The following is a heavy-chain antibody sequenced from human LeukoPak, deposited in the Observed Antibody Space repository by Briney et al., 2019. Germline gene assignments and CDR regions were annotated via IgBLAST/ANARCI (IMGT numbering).Heavy chain of an antibody. CDR2: INDSGSN. Sequence: SATLSLTCAVYGGSFSGYYWSWIRQPPGKGLEWIGEINDSGSNNNYPSLKSRVTISVDTSKNQFSLRLSSVTAADTAVYYCARIKGVVVPAANVFDLWGRGTLVTVSS. CDR3: ARIKGVVVPAANVFDL. J-gene: IGHJ2*01. V-gene: IGHV4-34*01. CDR1: GGSFSGYY. D-gene: IGHD2-2*01.